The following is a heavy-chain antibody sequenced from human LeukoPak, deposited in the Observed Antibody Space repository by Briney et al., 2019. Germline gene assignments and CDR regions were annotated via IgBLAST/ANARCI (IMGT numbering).Heavy chain of an antibody. CDR1: GYSFTSCW. D-gene: IGHD2-15*01. J-gene: IGHJ4*02. CDR3: ARLRGYCSSGSCFRPDFDR. CDR2: IYPGDSDT. V-gene: IGHV5-51*01. Sequence: GESLKISCTGSGYSFTSCWIGWVRQMPGKGLEWMGIIYPGDSDTRYSPSFQGQVTVSVDQSINTAYLQWSSLKASDTAMYYCARLRGYCSSGSCFRPDFDRWGQGTLVTVSS.